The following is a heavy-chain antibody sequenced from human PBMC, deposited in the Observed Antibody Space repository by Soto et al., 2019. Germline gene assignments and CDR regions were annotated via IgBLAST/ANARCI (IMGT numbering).Heavy chain of an antibody. CDR1: GGSISSYY. Sequence: QVQLQESGPGLVKPSETLSLTCTVSGGSISSYYWSWIRQPPGKGLEWIGFIFYSGSTSYNPSLKSRVTISIDSSEYQFSLKLNSVTAADTAVYYCASMIGDPVLSFDSWGQGTLVAVP. V-gene: IGHV4-59*01. CDR3: ASMIGDPVLSFDS. D-gene: IGHD3-10*02. CDR2: IFYSGST. J-gene: IGHJ5*01.